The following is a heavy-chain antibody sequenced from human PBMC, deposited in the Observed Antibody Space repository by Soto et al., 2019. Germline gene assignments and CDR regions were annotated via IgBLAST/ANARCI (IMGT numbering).Heavy chain of an antibody. D-gene: IGHD6-6*01. V-gene: IGHV5-51*01. Sequence: PGESLKISCKGSGYSFTSYWIGWVRQMPGKGLEWMGIIYPGDSDTRYSPSFQGQVTISADKSISTSYLQWSSLKASDTAMYYCARQYSSPSPRLGWFDPWGQGTLVTVSS. CDR2: IYPGDSDT. CDR1: GYSFTSYW. CDR3: ARQYSSPSPRLGWFDP. J-gene: IGHJ5*02.